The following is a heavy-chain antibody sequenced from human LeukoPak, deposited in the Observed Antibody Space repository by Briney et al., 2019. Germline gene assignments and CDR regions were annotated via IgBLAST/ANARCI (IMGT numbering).Heavy chain of an antibody. J-gene: IGHJ1*01. V-gene: IGHV3-23*01. CDR1: GFTFSSYA. D-gene: IGHD3-22*01. CDR2: ISGSGGST. CDR3: AKVIGEPHYHDRAFQH. Sequence: QPGGSLRLSCAASGFTFSSYAMSWVRQAPGKGLEWVSAISGSGGSTYYADSVKGRFTISRDNSKNTLYLQMSSLRAEDTAVYYCAKVIGEPHYHDRAFQHWGQGTLVTVSS.